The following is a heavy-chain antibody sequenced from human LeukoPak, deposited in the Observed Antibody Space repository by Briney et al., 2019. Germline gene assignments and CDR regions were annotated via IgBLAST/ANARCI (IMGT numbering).Heavy chain of an antibody. CDR3: AKSDIAVAGTGAFDM. V-gene: IGHV3-7*05. CDR1: GFTFSNYW. CDR2: INQDGSEK. Sequence: QPGGSLRLSCAASGFTFSNYWMSWVRQAPGKGLEWVAHINQDGSEKYYVDSVKGRFTISRDNAKNSLYLQMNSRRAEDTAIYYCAKSDIAVAGTGAFDMWGQGTMVTVSS. D-gene: IGHD6-13*01. J-gene: IGHJ3*02.